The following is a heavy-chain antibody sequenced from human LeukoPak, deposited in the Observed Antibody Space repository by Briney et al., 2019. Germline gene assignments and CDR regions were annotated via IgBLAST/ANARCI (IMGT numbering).Heavy chain of an antibody. Sequence: GEPLRLSCAASGFTYSAYGMSWVREAPGKGLEWVSHISDTVRDTRYANSEKGRFIISRDNYKDTVYLHVSSLSPEDSALLFCAKDNYGGIFAPWGQGTLVSVFS. CDR3: AKDNYGGIFAP. D-gene: IGHD3-3*01. J-gene: IGHJ5*02. V-gene: IGHV3-23*01. CDR1: GFTYSAYG. CDR2: ISDTVRDT.